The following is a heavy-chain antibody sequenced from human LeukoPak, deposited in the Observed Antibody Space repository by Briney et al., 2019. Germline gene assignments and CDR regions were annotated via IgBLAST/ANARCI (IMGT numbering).Heavy chain of an antibody. D-gene: IGHD1-26*01. CDR1: GGTFSSYA. V-gene: IGHV1-69*13. J-gene: IGHJ4*02. CDR3: ARVLIVGATTRQRYYFDY. Sequence: SVKVSCKASGGTFSSYAISWVRQAPGQGLEWMGGIIPIFGTANYAQKFQGRVTITADESTSTAYMELSSLRSEDTAVYYCARVLIVGATTRQRYYFDYWGQGTLVTVSS. CDR2: IIPIFGTA.